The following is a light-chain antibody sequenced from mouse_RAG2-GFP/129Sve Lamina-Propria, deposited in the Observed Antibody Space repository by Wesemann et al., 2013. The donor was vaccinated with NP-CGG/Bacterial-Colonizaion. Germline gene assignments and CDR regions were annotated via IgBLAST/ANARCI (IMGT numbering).Light chain of an antibody. CDR1: QDVGTA. CDR2: WAS. CDR3: QQYSSYPLT. V-gene: IGKV6-23*01. J-gene: IGKJ5*01. Sequence: DIVMTQSHKFMSTSVGDRVSITCKASQDVGTAVAWYQQKPGQSPKLLIYWASTRESGVPDRFTGSGSGTDFTLTISSVKAEDLAVYYCQQYSSYPLTFGAGTKLELK.